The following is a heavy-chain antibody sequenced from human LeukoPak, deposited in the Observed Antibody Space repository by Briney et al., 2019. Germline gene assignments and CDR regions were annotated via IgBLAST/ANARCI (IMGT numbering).Heavy chain of an antibody. CDR3: ARGPRGCTSCYHDKKYDY. V-gene: IGHV4-39*01. J-gene: IGHJ4*02. D-gene: IGHD2-2*01. CDR2: IYYSGST. CDR1: GGSISSSSYY. Sequence: PSETLSLTCTVSGGSISSSSYYWGWIRQPPGKGLEWIGSIYYSGSTYYNPSLKSRVTISVDTSKNQFSLKLSSVTAADTAVYYCARGPRGCTSCYHDKKYDYWGQGTLVTVSS.